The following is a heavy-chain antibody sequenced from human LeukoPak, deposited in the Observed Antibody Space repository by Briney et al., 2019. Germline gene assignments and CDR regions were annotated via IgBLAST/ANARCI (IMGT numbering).Heavy chain of an antibody. CDR2: IIPFFGTA. D-gene: IGHD5-24*01. J-gene: IGHJ4*02. Sequence: GASVKVSCKASGGTFSSHAFSWVRQAPGQGLERMGRIIPFFGTANYAQKFQGRVTINADKSTSTAYMEVSSLRSEDTAVYYCARDREMATAGFDYWGQGTQVTVSS. CDR3: ARDREMATAGFDY. V-gene: IGHV1-69*06. CDR1: GGTFSSHA.